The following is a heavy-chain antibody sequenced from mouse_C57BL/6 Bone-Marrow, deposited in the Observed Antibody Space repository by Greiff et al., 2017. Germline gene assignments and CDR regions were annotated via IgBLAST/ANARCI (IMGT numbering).Heavy chain of an antibody. V-gene: IGHV1-81*01. J-gene: IGHJ2*01. Sequence: QVQLKESGAELARPGASVKLSCKASGYTFTSYGISWVKQRTGQGLEWIGEIYPRSGNTYYNEKFKGKATLTADKSSSTAYMELRSLTSEDSAVYFCARKWSNYPFDYWGQGTTLTVSS. CDR2: IYPRSGNT. CDR1: GYTFTSYG. D-gene: IGHD2-5*01. CDR3: ARKWSNYPFDY.